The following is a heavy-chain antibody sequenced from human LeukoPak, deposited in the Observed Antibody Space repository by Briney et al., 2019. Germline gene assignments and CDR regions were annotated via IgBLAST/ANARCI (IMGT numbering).Heavy chain of an antibody. V-gene: IGHV1-2*02. CDR2: INPNSGGT. Sequence: ASVKVSCKASGYTFTGYYMHWVRQAPGRGLEWMGWINPNSGGTNYAQKFQGRVTMTRDTSISTAYMELSRLRSDDTAVYYCARNSLGGQEDYYYYYGMDVWGQGTTVTVSS. CDR3: ARNSLGGQEDYYYYYGMDV. J-gene: IGHJ6*02. D-gene: IGHD4-23*01. CDR1: GYTFTGYY.